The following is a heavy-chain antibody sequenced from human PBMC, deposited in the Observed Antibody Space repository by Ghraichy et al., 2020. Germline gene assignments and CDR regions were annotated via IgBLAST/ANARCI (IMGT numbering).Heavy chain of an antibody. CDR3: ANDPDFTYYYGDLFDY. D-gene: IGHD3-10*01. Sequence: GSLRLSCTASGFTFRRYAMNWVRQAPGKGLEWVSAISGSGDTTYYADSVKGRFFMSRDNSQNTLHLQMNSLRAEDTATYYCANDPDFTYYYGDLFDYWGQGALVTVSA. J-gene: IGHJ4*02. CDR2: ISGSGDTT. V-gene: IGHV3-23*01. CDR1: GFTFRRYA.